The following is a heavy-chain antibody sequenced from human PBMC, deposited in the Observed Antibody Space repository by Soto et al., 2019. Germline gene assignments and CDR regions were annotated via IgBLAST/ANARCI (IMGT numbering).Heavy chain of an antibody. D-gene: IGHD6-13*01. CDR3: ARVPGIAAAESWSGYYYYYHGMDV. Sequence: PGESLKISCNGSGYSFTSYWIGWVRQMPGKGLEWMGIIYPGDSDTRYSPSFQGQVTISADKSISTAYLQWSSLKASDTAMYYCARVPGIAAAESWSGYYYYYHGMDVCGQGTTVTVSS. V-gene: IGHV5-51*01. CDR1: GYSFTSYW. CDR2: IYPGDSDT. J-gene: IGHJ6*02.